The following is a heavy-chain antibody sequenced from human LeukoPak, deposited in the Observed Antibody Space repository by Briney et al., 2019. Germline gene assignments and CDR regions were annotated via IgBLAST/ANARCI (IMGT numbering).Heavy chain of an antibody. V-gene: IGHV4-59*12. D-gene: IGHD6-13*01. CDR2: IYYTGST. CDR1: GGSISSYY. CDR3: ARGLFGIAAAAPFDY. Sequence: SETLSLTCTVSGGSISSYYWSWIRQPPGKGLEWIGYIYYTGSTNYNPSLKSRVAISVDTSKNQFSLNLSSVTAADTAVYYCARGLFGIAAAAPFDYWGQGTLVTVSS. J-gene: IGHJ4*02.